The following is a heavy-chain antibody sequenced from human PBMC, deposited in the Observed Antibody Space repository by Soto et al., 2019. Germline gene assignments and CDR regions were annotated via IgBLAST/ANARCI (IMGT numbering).Heavy chain of an antibody. CDR2: IWYDGSNK. J-gene: IGHJ4*02. Sequence: QVQLVESGGGVVQPGRSLRLSFAASGFTFSSYGMHWVRQAPGKGLEWVAVIWYDGSNKYYEDSVKGRFTISTDNSKNTLYLQMNSLRAEDTAVYYCARGGLIVGATNDLDDWGQGTLVTVSA. CDR3: ARGGLIVGATNDLDD. CDR1: GFTFSSYG. V-gene: IGHV3-33*01. D-gene: IGHD1-26*01.